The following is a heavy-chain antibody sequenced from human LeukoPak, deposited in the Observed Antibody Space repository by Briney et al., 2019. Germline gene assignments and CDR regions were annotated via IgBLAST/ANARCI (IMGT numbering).Heavy chain of an antibody. J-gene: IGHJ6*03. CDR3: AKDGGEYYDILTGYYPRLYYMDV. D-gene: IGHD3-9*01. V-gene: IGHV3-23*01. CDR1: GFTFSSYW. CDR2: ISGSGGST. Sequence: GGSLRLSCAASGFTFSSYWMSWVRQAPGKGLEWVSAISGSGGSTYYADSVKGRFTISRDNSKNKLYLEMNSLGAEDTAVYYCAKDGGEYYDILTGYYPRLYYMDVWGKGTTVTISS.